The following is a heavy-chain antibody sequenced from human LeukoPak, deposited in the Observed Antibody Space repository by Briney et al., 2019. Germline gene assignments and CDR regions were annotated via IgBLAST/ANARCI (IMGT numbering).Heavy chain of an antibody. D-gene: IGHD3-10*01. J-gene: IGHJ4*02. Sequence: PSETLSLTCAVYGGSFSGYYWSWIRQPPGKGLEWIGEINHSGSTNYNPSPKSRVTISVDTSKNQFSLKLSSVTAADTAVYYCASFIWFGELQDYWGQGTLVTVSS. CDR2: INHSGST. CDR3: ASFIWFGELQDY. V-gene: IGHV4-34*01. CDR1: GGSFSGYY.